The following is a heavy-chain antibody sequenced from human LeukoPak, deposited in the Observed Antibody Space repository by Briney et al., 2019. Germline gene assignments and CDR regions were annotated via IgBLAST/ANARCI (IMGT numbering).Heavy chain of an antibody. V-gene: IGHV1-2*02. CDR1: GYTFTGLH. J-gene: IGHJ4*02. Sequence: ASVNVSCKASGYTFTGLHMHWVRQAAGQGLEWMGWINPNSGGTNYAQKFQGRVTMTRDTPISTAYMDLSRLRSDGTAVYYCARGVEGYSGYDAFDYWGQGTLVTVSS. CDR2: INPNSGGT. D-gene: IGHD5-12*01. CDR3: ARGVEGYSGYDAFDY.